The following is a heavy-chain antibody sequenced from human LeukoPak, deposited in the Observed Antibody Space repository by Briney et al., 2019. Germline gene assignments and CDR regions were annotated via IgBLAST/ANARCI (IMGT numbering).Heavy chain of an antibody. CDR3: ARIQAYGGNSEGYYFNY. CDR2: LDWDDDK. J-gene: IGHJ4*02. CDR1: GFSLSTSGMC. V-gene: IGHV2-70*20. Sequence: SGPTLVNPTQTLTVTCTFSGFSLSTSGMCVSWVRQPPGKPLEWLDLLDWDDDKFYSTSLKTRLTISKDTSRNQMVLTMTNMDPVDTATYYCARIQAYGGNSEGYYFNYWGQGTLVTVSS. D-gene: IGHD4-23*01.